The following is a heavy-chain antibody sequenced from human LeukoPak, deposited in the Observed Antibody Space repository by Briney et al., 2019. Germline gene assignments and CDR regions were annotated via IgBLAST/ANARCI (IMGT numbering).Heavy chain of an antibody. D-gene: IGHD4-17*01. CDR3: TRLLDEYGDY. J-gene: IGHJ4*02. V-gene: IGHV3-73*01. CDR2: IRSKANSYAT. CDR1: GFTFSGSA. Sequence: PGGSLRLSCAASGFTFSGSAMHWVRQASGKGLEWVGRIRSKANSYATAYAASVKGRFTISRDDSKNTAYLQMNSLKTEDTAVYYCTRLLDEYGDYWGQGTLVTVSS.